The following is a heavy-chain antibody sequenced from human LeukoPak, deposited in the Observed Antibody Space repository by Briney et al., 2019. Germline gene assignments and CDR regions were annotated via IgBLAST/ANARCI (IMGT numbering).Heavy chain of an antibody. D-gene: IGHD2-15*01. CDR3: ARGLGYCSGGSCYALFYYYGMDV. V-gene: IGHV1-3*01. CDR1: GYTFTSYG. CDR2: INAGNGNT. J-gene: IGHJ6*02. Sequence: ASVKVSCKASGYTFTSYGISWVRQAPGQGLEWMGWINAGNGNTKYSQKFQGRVTISRDTSASTAYMELSSLRSEDTAVYYCARGLGYCSGGSCYALFYYYGMDVWGQGTTVTVSS.